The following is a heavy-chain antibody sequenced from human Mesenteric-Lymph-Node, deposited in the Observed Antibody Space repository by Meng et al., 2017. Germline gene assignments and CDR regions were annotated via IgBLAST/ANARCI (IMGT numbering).Heavy chain of an antibody. Sequence: SVKVSCKASGGTFSSYAISWVRQAPGQGLEWMGGIIPIFGTANYAQKFQGRVTITADKSTSTAYMELSSLRTEDTAVYYCARDELRLTLHDYGDYTPHYYYYYGMDVWGQGTTVTFSS. CDR3: ARDELRLTLHDYGDYTPHYYYYYGMDV. CDR1: GGTFSSYA. J-gene: IGHJ6*02. CDR2: IIPIFGTA. V-gene: IGHV1-69*06. D-gene: IGHD4-17*01.